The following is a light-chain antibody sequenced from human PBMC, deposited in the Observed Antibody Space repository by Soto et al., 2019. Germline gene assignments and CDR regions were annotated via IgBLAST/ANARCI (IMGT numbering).Light chain of an antibody. CDR3: QQRSKWPLFT. V-gene: IGKV4-1*01. Sequence: DIVMTQSPDSLAVSLGERATINCKSSQSVLYSSNNKNYLAWYQQKPGQPPKLLIYWASTRESGVPDRFSGSGSGTDFTLTISSLQAEDFAVYYCQQRSKWPLFTFGPGTKVDVK. CDR1: QSVLYSSNNKNY. J-gene: IGKJ3*01. CDR2: WAS.